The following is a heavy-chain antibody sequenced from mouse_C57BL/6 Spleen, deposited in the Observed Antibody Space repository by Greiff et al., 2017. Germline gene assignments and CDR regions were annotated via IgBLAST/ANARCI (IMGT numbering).Heavy chain of an antibody. CDR3: ARKEEYYFDY. CDR1: GYTFTSYG. J-gene: IGHJ2*01. Sequence: VQLQQSGTELARPGASVKLSCKASGYTFTSYGISWVKQRTGQGLEWSGEIYPRSSNPCYNEKVKGKAKLTADTSSSTAYLELRSLTSKDAAVYFCARKEEYYFDYWGQGTTLTVSS. V-gene: IGHV1-81*01. CDR2: IYPRSSNP.